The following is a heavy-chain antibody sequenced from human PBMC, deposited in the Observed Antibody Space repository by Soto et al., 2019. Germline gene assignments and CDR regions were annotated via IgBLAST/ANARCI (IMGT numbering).Heavy chain of an antibody. Sequence: SETLSLTCPVSGGSISSGGYYWSWIRQHPGKGLEWIGYIYYSGSTYYNPSLKSRVTISVDTSKNQFSLKLSSVTAADTAVYYCARAPYGGNGGGFDYWGQGTLVTVSS. J-gene: IGHJ4*02. V-gene: IGHV4-31*03. CDR2: IYYSGST. D-gene: IGHD4-17*01. CDR3: ARAPYGGNGGGFDY. CDR1: GGSISSGGYY.